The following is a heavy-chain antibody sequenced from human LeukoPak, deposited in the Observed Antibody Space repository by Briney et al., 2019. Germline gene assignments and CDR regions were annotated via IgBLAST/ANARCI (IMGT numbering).Heavy chain of an antibody. CDR1: GFTFSSYW. Sequence: GGSLRLSCAASGFTFSSYWMSWVRQAPGKGLEWVANIKQDGSEKYYVDSVKGRFTISRDNAKNSLYLQMNSLRAEDTAVYYCAREIEGATLGNFDYWAREPWSPSPQ. CDR3: AREIEGATLGNFDY. V-gene: IGHV3-7*03. J-gene: IGHJ4*02. D-gene: IGHD1-26*01. CDR2: IKQDGSEK.